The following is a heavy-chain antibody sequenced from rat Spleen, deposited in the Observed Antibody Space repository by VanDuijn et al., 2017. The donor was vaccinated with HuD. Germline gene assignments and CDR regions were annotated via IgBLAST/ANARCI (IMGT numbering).Heavy chain of an antibody. V-gene: IGHV5-7*01. D-gene: IGHD2-2*01. CDR1: GFTFSDYN. CDR3: TRAGYLRDWYFDF. J-gene: IGHJ1*01. CDR2: ITYDGSST. Sequence: EVQLVESGGGLVQPGRSLRLSCAASGFTFSDYNMAWVRQAPRKGLEWVAIITYDGSSTYYRDSVKGRFTISRDNAKSTLYLQMNSLRSEDTATYYCTRAGYLRDWYFDFWGPGTMVTVSS.